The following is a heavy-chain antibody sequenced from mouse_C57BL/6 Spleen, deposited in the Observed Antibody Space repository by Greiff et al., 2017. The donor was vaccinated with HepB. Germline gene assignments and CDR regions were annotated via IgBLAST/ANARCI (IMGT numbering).Heavy chain of an antibody. CDR2: VYPYNGGT. J-gene: IGHJ4*01. Sequence: DVLLQQSGPVLVKPGPSVKISCKASGFTFTDYYMHWVKQSHGKSLEWIGLVYPYNGGTTYNQKFKGKATLTVDTSSSTAYIELNSLTSEDSAVYYGARWTDSSGYVYAMDYWGQGTSVTVSS. CDR1: GFTFTDYY. D-gene: IGHD3-2*02. V-gene: IGHV1-36*01. CDR3: ARWTDSSGYVYAMDY.